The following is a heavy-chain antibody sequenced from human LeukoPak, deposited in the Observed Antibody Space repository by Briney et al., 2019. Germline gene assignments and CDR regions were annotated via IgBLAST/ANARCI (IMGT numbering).Heavy chain of an antibody. V-gene: IGHV4-59*01. CDR3: ARMRQWLPPDY. J-gene: IGHJ4*02. CDR1: GGSISSYY. D-gene: IGHD6-19*01. CDR2: IYYSGST. Sequence: SETLSLTCTVSGGSISSYYWSWIRQPPGKGLEWIGYIYYSGSTNYNPSLKGRVTISVDTSKNQFSLKLSSVTAADTAVYYCARMRQWLPPDYWGQGTLVTVSS.